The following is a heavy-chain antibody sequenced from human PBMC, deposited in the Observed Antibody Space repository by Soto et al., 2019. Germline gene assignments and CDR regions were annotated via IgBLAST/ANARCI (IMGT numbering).Heavy chain of an antibody. CDR2: TGSGGST. CDR1: GFTVSSNY. V-gene: IGHV3-23*04. CDR3: AKRHKSSTSGVVGYFDY. Sequence: EVQLVESGGGLIQPGGSLRLSCAASGFTVSSNYMSWVRQAPGKGLEWVSGITGSGGSTYYADSVKGRFTISRDNSKNTLFLQMNSLRAEDTAIYYCAKRHKSSTSGVVGYFDYWGQGTLVTVSS. D-gene: IGHD3-16*01. J-gene: IGHJ4*02.